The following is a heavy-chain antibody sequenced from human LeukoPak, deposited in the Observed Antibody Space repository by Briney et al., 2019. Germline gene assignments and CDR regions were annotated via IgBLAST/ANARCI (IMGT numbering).Heavy chain of an antibody. V-gene: IGHV4-31*03. J-gene: IGHJ3*02. CDR1: GGSISSGGYY. Sequence: KPSETLSLTCTVSGGSISSGGYYWSWIPQHPGKGLEWIGYIYYSGSTYYNPALKSRVTISVDTSKKQVSLKLSSVTAADTAVYYCARAPFDYDSSGYPGRAFDIWGQGTMVTVSS. CDR3: ARAPFDYDSSGYPGRAFDI. D-gene: IGHD3-22*01. CDR2: IYYSGST.